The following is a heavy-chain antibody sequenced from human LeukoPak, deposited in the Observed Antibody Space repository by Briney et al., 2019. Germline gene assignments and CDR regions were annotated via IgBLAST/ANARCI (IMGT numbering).Heavy chain of an antibody. V-gene: IGHV4-59*08. J-gene: IGHJ4*02. D-gene: IGHD6-19*01. CDR1: GGSISGYY. CDR3: ARLASSGWSHCDY. CDR2: IYYSGST. Sequence: SETLSLTCTVSGGSISGYYWSWIRQPPGKGPEWIGYIYYSGSTNYNPSLKSRVTISVDTPKNQFSLKMNSATAADTAVYYCARLASSGWSHCDYWGQGTLVTVSS.